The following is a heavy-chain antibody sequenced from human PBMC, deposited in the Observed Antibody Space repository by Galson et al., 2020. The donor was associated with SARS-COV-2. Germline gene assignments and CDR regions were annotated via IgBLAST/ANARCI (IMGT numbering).Heavy chain of an antibody. CDR3: AGSAPPLGHSSGWDAWVDP. J-gene: IGHJ5*02. Sequence: GGSLRLSCSASGFTFSNYPMHWVRQAPGKGLEYVAAIRSDGGNTYYADSVKGRFIISRDNSKNTLYLQMSSLRSEDTAVYYCAGSAPPLGHSSGWDAWVDPWGHGALVIVSA. D-gene: IGHD6-19*01. CDR2: IRSDGGNT. CDR1: GFTFSNYP. V-gene: IGHV3-64D*06.